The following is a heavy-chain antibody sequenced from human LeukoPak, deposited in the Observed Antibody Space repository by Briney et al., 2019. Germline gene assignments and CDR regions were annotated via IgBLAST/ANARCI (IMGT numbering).Heavy chain of an antibody. J-gene: IGHJ4*02. CDR3: ARRAGAYSHPYDY. V-gene: IGHV3-23*01. Sequence: QPGGSLRLSCAASGFTFSSYAMSWVRQAPGKGLEWVSTISDSGGSTYYADSLKGRFTISRDNYKNTLYLQMNSLRAEDTAVYYCARRAGAYSHPYDYWGQGTLVTVSS. CDR1: GFTFSSYA. D-gene: IGHD4/OR15-4a*01. CDR2: ISDSGGST.